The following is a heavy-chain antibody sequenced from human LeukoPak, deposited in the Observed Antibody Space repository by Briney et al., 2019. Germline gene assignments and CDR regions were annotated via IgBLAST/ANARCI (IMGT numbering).Heavy chain of an antibody. CDR1: GYSFTSYW. D-gene: IGHD2-2*01. Sequence: HGESLKISCKGSGYSFTSYWIGWVRQMPGKGLEWMGIIYPGDSDTRYSPSFQGQVTISADKSISTAYLQWSSLKASDTAMYYCASSSSRVLDAFDIWGQGIKVTVSS. CDR2: IYPGDSDT. CDR3: ASSSSRVLDAFDI. J-gene: IGHJ3*02. V-gene: IGHV5-51*01.